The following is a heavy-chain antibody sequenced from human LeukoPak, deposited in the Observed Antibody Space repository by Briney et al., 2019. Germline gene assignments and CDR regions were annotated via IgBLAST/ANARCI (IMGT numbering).Heavy chain of an antibody. CDR3: ATRVSWDSRSAAPGSHYYFYYYMDV. D-gene: IGHD6-13*01. CDR1: GFSFGNYA. Sequence: GGSLRLSCVASGFSFGNYAMSWVRQAPGKGLEWVSSISGNAGSTYYADSVKGRFTISRDNSKNTLYLQINSLRAEDTAVYYCATRVSWDSRSAAPGSHYYFYYYMDVWGNGTTVTVSS. V-gene: IGHV3-23*01. J-gene: IGHJ6*03. CDR2: ISGNAGST.